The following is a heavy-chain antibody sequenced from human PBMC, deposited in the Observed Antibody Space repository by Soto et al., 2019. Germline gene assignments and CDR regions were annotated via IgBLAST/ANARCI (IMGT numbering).Heavy chain of an antibody. CDR1: GFTFSNYD. CDR3: AKAAATYYCSGGYCYNYYFDS. D-gene: IGHD2-15*01. J-gene: IGHJ4*02. Sequence: PGGSLRLSCAASGFTFSNYDMHWVRQAPGKGLEWVAVISYDGSNKYYADSVRGRFTISRDNSKNTLYLQMNSLRADDTAVYYCAKAAATYYCSGGYCYNYYFDSWGQGPLVTVYS. V-gene: IGHV3-30*18. CDR2: ISYDGSNK.